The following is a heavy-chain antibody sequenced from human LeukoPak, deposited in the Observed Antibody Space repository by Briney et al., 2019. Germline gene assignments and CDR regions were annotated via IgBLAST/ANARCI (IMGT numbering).Heavy chain of an antibody. D-gene: IGHD2-2*01. J-gene: IGHJ3*02. CDR2: MNPNSGNT. V-gene: IGHV1-8*03. Sequence: VASVKVSCKASGYTFTSYDINWVRQATGQGLEWMGWMNPNSGNTGYAQKLQGRVTITRNTSISTAYMELSSLRSEDTAVYYCARGYCSSTSCYLAFDIWGQGTMVTVSS. CDR3: ARGYCSSTSCYLAFDI. CDR1: GYTFTSYD.